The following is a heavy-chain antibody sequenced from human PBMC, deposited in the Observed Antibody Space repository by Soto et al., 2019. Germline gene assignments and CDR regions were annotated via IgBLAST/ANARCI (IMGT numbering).Heavy chain of an antibody. CDR1: GYNFANHW. Sequence: PGESLKISCKGSGYNFANHWIGWVRQMPGQGLEWMGIIYPFDFDTKYNPSFRGHVTISADKSINTAYLQWNSLRASDTAMYYCASSITMVRGVTPADAFDIWGQGTMVTVSS. CDR3: ASSITMVRGVTPADAFDI. V-gene: IGHV5-51*01. J-gene: IGHJ3*02. D-gene: IGHD3-10*01. CDR2: IYPFDFDT.